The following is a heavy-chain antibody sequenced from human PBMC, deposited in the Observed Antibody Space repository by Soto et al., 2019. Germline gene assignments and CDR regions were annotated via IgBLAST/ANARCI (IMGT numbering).Heavy chain of an antibody. CDR2: ILPVFGTA. D-gene: IGHD3-3*01. V-gene: IGHV1-69*01. CDR1: GGTFSTSI. CDR3: ARGRTIFGVAYWYFDL. Sequence: QVHLVQSGAEVKKPGSSVKVSCKASGGTFSTSIFSWVRQAPGQGLEWMGGILPVFGTANYAQQFQGRVTITADESMNTLYVDLSSLRSEDTAVYFCARGRTIFGVAYWYFDLWGRGTPVTVSS. J-gene: IGHJ2*01.